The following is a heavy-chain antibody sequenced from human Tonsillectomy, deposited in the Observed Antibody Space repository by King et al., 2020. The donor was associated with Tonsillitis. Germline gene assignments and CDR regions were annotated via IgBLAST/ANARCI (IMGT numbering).Heavy chain of an antibody. V-gene: IGHV5-10-1*03. J-gene: IGHJ5*02. CDR2: IDPSDSYV. CDR1: AYNFTSNW. D-gene: IGHD6-13*01. CDR3: ARQRSIASSGFLYNWFDP. Sequence: QLVQSGAEVKKPGESLRISCKGSAYNFTSNWISWVRQMPGKGLEWMGRIDPSDSYVNYSPSFQGHVTISADKSISTAYLQWNSLKASDTAIYYCARQRSIASSGFLYNWFDPWGQGTLVTVSS.